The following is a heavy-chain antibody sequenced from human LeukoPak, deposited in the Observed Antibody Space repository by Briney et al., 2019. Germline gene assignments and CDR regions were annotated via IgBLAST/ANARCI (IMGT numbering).Heavy chain of an antibody. CDR2: ISSSGSTI. V-gene: IGHV3-11*01. Sequence: GGSLRLSCAASGFTFSDYYMSWIRQAPGKGLEWVSYISSSGSTIYYADSVKGRFIISRDNAKNSLYLQMNSLRAEDTAVYYCARATSWLREDRTDYWGQGTLVTVSS. D-gene: IGHD5-12*01. CDR3: ARATSWLREDRTDY. J-gene: IGHJ4*02. CDR1: GFTFSDYY.